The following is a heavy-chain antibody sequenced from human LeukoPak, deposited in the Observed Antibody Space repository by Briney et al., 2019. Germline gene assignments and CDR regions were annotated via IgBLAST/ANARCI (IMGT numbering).Heavy chain of an antibody. J-gene: IGHJ4*02. CDR1: GFTFSSYA. CDR2: IRGSGERT. CDR3: VRAIGSNTL. D-gene: IGHD4-23*01. V-gene: IGHV3-23*01. Sequence: GGSLRLSCAASGFTFSSYAMSWVRQAPGKGLEWVSLIRGSGERTYHADSVKGRFTISRDNSKNSLYLQMNSLRAEDTAVYFCVRAIGSNTLWGQGTLVTVSS.